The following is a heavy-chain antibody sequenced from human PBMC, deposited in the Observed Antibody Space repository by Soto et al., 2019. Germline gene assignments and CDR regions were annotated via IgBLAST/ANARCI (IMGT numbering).Heavy chain of an antibody. V-gene: IGHV3-23*01. D-gene: IGHD5-12*01. CDR2: ISGSGGST. J-gene: IGHJ4*02. CDR3: AKNVDIVATILGYFDY. Sequence: EVQLLESGGGLVQPGGSLRLSCAASGFTFSSYAMSWVRQAPGKGLEWVSAISGSGGSTYYADSVKGRFTISRDSSKNTLYLQMNSLRAEDTAVYYCAKNVDIVATILGYFDYWGQGTLVTVSS. CDR1: GFTFSSYA.